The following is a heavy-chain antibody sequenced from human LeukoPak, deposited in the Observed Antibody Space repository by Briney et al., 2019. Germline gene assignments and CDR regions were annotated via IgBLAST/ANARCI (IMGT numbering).Heavy chain of an antibody. CDR2: VSNNGGYT. CDR1: GFTFSSSA. D-gene: IGHD2-15*01. J-gene: IGHJ4*02. V-gene: IGHV3-23*01. CDR3: AKQLGYCSDGSCYFPY. Sequence: GGSLRLSCAASGFTFSSSAMSWVRQAPGKGLEWVSAVSNNGGYTYYADSVQGRFIISRDNSKSTLCLQMNSLRAEDTAVYYCAKQLGYCSDGSCYFPYWGQGTLVTVSS.